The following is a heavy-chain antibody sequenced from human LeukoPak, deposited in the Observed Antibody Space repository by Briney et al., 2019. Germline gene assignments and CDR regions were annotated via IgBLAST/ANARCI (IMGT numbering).Heavy chain of an antibody. CDR1: GFTFSSFW. CDR3: ARLRYDSSGRFFDN. Sequence: GGSLRLSCAASGFTFSSFWMHWVRQVPGKGLVWVSRVNSDGTSTTYADSVKGRFTISRDNAKNTLYLQMNSLRAEDTAVYYCARLRYDSSGRFFDNWGQGTLVTVSS. J-gene: IGHJ4*02. V-gene: IGHV3-74*01. CDR2: VNSDGTST. D-gene: IGHD3-22*01.